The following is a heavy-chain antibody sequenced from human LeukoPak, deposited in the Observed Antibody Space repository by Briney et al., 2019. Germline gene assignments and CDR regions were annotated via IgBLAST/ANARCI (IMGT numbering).Heavy chain of an antibody. D-gene: IGHD6-19*01. CDR3: ARVLAVARKGKVRSTTSYYYGMDV. CDR1: GYTFTSYD. CDR2: MNPNSGNT. Sequence: ASVKVSCKASGYTFTSYDINWVRQATGQGLEWMGWMNPNSGNTGYAQKFQGRVTMTRNTSISTAYMELSSLRSEDTAVYYCARVLAVARKGKVRSTTSYYYGMDVWGQGTTVTVSS. J-gene: IGHJ6*02. V-gene: IGHV1-8*01.